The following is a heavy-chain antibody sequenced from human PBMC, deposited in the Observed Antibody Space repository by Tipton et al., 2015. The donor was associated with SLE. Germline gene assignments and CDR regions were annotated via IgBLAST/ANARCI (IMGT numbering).Heavy chain of an antibody. CDR3: ARDTYYYGSGNYYTDVFDI. CDR1: GGSISSNF. J-gene: IGHJ3*02. V-gene: IGHV4-59*01. D-gene: IGHD3-10*01. CDR2: MYYTGST. Sequence: LRLSCTASGGSISSNFWSWIRQPPGKGLEWVGHMYYTGSTNYNPSLNSRVTISVDTSKNQFSLKLSSVTAADTAVYYCARDTYYYGSGNYYTDVFDIWGQGAMVTVSS.